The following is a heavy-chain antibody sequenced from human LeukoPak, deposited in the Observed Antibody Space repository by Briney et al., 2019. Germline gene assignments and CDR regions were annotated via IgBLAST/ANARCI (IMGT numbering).Heavy chain of an antibody. CDR2: IYYSGST. D-gene: IGHD6-19*01. CDR3: VRQGGWHSPLDY. J-gene: IGHJ4*02. Sequence: PSETLSLTCAVSGGSINNYYWSWIRQPPGKGLEWTGYIYYSGSTNYNPSLKSRVTISVDTSKNQFSLKVSSVTAADTAVYYCVRQGGWHSPLDYWGQGTLVTVSS. CDR1: GGSINNYY. V-gene: IGHV4-59*08.